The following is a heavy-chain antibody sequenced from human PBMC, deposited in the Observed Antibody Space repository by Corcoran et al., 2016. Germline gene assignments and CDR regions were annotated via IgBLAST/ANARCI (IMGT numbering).Heavy chain of an antibody. CDR2: IIPIFGTA. CDR1: GGTFSSYA. Sequence: QVQLVQSGAEVKKPGSSVKVSCKASGGTFSSYAISWVRQAPGQGLEWMGGIIPIFGTANYARKFQGRVTITADKSTSTAYMELSSLRSEDTAVDYGARDENWSYVSSYYYGIDVWGQGTTVTVSS. V-gene: IGHV1-69*06. D-gene: IGHD1-7*01. J-gene: IGHJ6*02. CDR3: ARDENWSYVSSYYYGIDV.